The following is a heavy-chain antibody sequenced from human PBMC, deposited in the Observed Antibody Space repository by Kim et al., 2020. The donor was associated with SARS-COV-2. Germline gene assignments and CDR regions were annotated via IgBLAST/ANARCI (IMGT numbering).Heavy chain of an antibody. CDR2: ISGSGGST. V-gene: IGHV3-23*01. Sequence: GGSLRLSCAASGFTFSSYAMSWVRQAPGKGLEWVSAISGSGGSTYYADSVKGRFTISRDNSKNTLHLQMNSLRAEDTAVYYCAKYYCSSTSCQEENAFDIWGQGTMVTVSS. CDR3: AKYYCSSTSCQEENAFDI. CDR1: GFTFSSYA. J-gene: IGHJ3*02. D-gene: IGHD2-2*01.